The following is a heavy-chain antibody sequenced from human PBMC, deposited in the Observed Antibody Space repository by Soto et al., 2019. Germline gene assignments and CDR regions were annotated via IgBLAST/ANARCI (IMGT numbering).Heavy chain of an antibody. D-gene: IGHD1-26*01. V-gene: IGHV3-33*06. J-gene: IGHJ4*02. CDR3: AKAPSYSGSYNYFDX. CDR2: IWYDGSNK. CDR1: GFTFSSYG. Sequence: GGSLRLSCAASGFTFSSYGMHWVRQAPGKGLEWVAVIWYDGSNKYYADSVKGRFTISRDNSKNTLYLQMNSLRAEDTAVYYCAKAPSYSGSYNYFDXWGQGTLVTVSS.